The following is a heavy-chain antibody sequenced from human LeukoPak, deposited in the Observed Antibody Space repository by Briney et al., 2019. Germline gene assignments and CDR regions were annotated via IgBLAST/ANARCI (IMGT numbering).Heavy chain of an antibody. Sequence: ASVKVSCKASGYTFTGYYMHWVRQAPGQGLEWMGWINPNSGGTNYAQRFQGRVTMTRDTSISTAYMELSRLRSDDTAVYYCAGDYYGSGSYYNVNWFDPWGQGTLVTVSS. V-gene: IGHV1-2*02. J-gene: IGHJ5*02. D-gene: IGHD3-10*01. CDR3: AGDYYGSGSYYNVNWFDP. CDR2: INPNSGGT. CDR1: GYTFTGYY.